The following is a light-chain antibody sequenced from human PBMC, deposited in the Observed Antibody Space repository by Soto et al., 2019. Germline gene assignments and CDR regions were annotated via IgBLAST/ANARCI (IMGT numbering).Light chain of an antibody. CDR3: AAWDASLNGYV. V-gene: IGLV1-44*01. CDR1: SSNIGSNT. Sequence: QSVLTQPPSASGTPGHRVTISCSGSSSNIGSNTVNWYQQLPGTAPKLLIYNDNQRPSGVPDRFSGSKSGTSASLAISGLQSGDEADYACAAWDASLNGYVFGNGTKVTVL. CDR2: NDN. J-gene: IGLJ1*01.